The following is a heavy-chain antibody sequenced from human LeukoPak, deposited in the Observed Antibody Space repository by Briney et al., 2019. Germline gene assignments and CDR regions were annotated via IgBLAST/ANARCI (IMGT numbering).Heavy chain of an antibody. Sequence: ASVKVSCKASGYTFTGYYMHWVRQAPGQGLEWMGWINPNSGGTNYAQKFQGRVAMTRDTSISTAYMELSRLRSDDTAVYYCARESFLGMVAMGQSSYYGMDVWGQGTTVTVSS. CDR3: ARESFLGMVAMGQSSYYGMDV. CDR1: GYTFTGYY. D-gene: IGHD5-12*01. CDR2: INPNSGGT. J-gene: IGHJ6*02. V-gene: IGHV1-2*02.